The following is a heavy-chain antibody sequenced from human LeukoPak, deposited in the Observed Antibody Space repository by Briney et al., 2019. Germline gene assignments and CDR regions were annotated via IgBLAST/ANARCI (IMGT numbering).Heavy chain of an antibody. D-gene: IGHD3-9*01. CDR1: GFTFSSYG. CDR2: ISGSGGST. V-gene: IGHV3-23*01. CDR3: AKDRVLRYFDWLFDLDY. Sequence: GGTLRLSCAASGFTFSSYGMSWVRQAPGKGLEWVSAISGSGGSTYYADSVKGRFTISRDNSTNTLYLQMNSLRAEDTAVYYCAKDRVLRYFDWLFDLDYWGQGTLVTVSS. J-gene: IGHJ4*02.